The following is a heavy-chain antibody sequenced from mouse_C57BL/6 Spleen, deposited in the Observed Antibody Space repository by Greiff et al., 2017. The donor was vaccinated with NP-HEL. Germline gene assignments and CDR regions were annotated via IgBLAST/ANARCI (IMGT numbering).Heavy chain of an antibody. Sequence: EVKLQQSGPELVKPGASVKISCKASGYTFTDYYMNWVKQSHGKSLEWIGDINPNNGGTSYNQKFKGKATLTVDKSSSTAYMELRSLTSEDSAVYYCARRLIYDGYYVFDYWGQGTTLTVSS. D-gene: IGHD2-3*01. CDR3: ARRLIYDGYYVFDY. V-gene: IGHV1-26*01. CDR1: GYTFTDYY. CDR2: INPNNGGT. J-gene: IGHJ2*01.